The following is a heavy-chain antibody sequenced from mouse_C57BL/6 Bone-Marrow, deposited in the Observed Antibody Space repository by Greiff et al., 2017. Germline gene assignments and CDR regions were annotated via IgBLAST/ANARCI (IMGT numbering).Heavy chain of an antibody. V-gene: IGHV14-2*01. D-gene: IGHD2-1*01. CDR1: GFNIKDSY. CDR3: ASNGNWEAMDY. J-gene: IGHJ4*01. CDR2: IDPEDGET. Sequence: VQLQQSVAELVKPGASVKLSCTASGFNIKDSYMHWVKQRPEQGLEWIGRIDPEDGETKSAPKFQGKATIPADTSSNTAYLQLSSLTSWDTAVYYCASNGNWEAMDYWGQGTAVTGAS.